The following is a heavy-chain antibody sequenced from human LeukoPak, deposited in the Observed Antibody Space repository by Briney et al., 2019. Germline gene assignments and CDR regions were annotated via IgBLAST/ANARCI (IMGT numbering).Heavy chain of an antibody. CDR1: GYSISSGYY. J-gene: IGHJ5*02. Sequence: SETLSLTCTVSGYSISSGYYRGWIRQPPGKGLEWIGSIYHSGSTYYNPSLKSRVTISVDMSKNQFSLKLSSVTATDTAVYYCARESADDYADSDWFDPWGQGTLVTVSS. D-gene: IGHD4-17*01. V-gene: IGHV4-38-2*02. CDR3: ARESADDYADSDWFDP. CDR2: IYHSGST.